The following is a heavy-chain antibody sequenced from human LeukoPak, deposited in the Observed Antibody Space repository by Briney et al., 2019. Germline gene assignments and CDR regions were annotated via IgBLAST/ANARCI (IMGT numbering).Heavy chain of an antibody. CDR1: GGSISSYY. D-gene: IGHD6-19*01. CDR3: ARQGSIAVAGDFDY. V-gene: IGHV4-59*08. J-gene: IGHJ4*02. CDR2: IYYSGST. Sequence: SETLSLTCTVSGGSISSYYWSWIRQPPGKGLEWIGYIYYSGSTNYNPSLKSRVTISVDTSKNQFSLKLSSVTAADTAVYYCARQGSIAVAGDFDYWGQGTLVTVSS.